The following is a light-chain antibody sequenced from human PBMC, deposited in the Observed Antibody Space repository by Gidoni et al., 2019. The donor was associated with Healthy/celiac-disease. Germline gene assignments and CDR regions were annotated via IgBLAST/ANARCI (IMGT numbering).Light chain of an antibody. Sequence: SYELTQPPAVSVSPGQTASITCSGDKLGDKYACWYQQKPGQSPVLVIYQDSKRPSGIPERFFGSNSGNTATLTISGTQAMDEADYYCQAWDSSPWFGGGTKLTVL. CDR3: QAWDSSPW. V-gene: IGLV3-1*01. J-gene: IGLJ3*02. CDR1: KLGDKY. CDR2: QDS.